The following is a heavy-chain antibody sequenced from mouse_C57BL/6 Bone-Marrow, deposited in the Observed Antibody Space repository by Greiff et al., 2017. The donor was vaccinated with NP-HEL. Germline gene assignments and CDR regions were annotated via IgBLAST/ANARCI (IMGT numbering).Heavy chain of an antibody. CDR1: GYSITSGYY. J-gene: IGHJ2*01. CDR2: ISYDGSN. V-gene: IGHV3-6*01. Sequence: EVQLQESGPGLVKPSQSLSLTCSVTGYSITSGYYWNWIRQFPGNKLEWMGYISYDGSNNYNPSLKNRISITRDTSKNQFSLKLNSVTTEDTATYYCARDYGSLFDYWGQGTTLTVSS. CDR3: ARDYGSLFDY. D-gene: IGHD2-2*01.